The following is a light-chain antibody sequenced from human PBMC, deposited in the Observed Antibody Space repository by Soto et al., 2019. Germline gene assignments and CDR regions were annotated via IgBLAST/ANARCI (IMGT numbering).Light chain of an antibody. CDR2: DVS. CDR3: SSYTSSSTRV. V-gene: IGLV2-14*03. J-gene: IGLJ2*01. Sequence: QSALTQPASVSGSPGQSISISCTGTSSDVGGYNYVSWYQQHPGKAPKLMIYDVSNRPAGVSNRFSGSKAGNRASLTISGLQAEDEGDYYCSSYTSSSTRVFGGGTKHTVL. CDR1: SSDVGGYNY.